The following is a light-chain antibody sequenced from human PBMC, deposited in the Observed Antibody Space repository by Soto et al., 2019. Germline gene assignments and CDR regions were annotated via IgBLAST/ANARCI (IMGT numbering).Light chain of an antibody. CDR1: SSDIGAYDY. V-gene: IGLV2-14*01. Sequence: QSALTPPASLSGSPGQSITISCTGTSSDIGAYDYVSWFQQHPGKAPKLMISEVNNRPSGVSNRFSGSKSGNTASLTISGLQPEDEADYYCSSYTTSTTVVFGTGTKLTVL. CDR3: SSYTTSTTVV. CDR2: EVN. J-gene: IGLJ1*01.